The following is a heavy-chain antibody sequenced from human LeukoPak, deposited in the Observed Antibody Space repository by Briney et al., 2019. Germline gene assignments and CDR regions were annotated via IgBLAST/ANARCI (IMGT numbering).Heavy chain of an antibody. V-gene: IGHV3-23*01. D-gene: IGHD3-9*01. J-gene: IGHJ4*02. CDR1: GFTFSSYA. Sequence: GGSLRLSCAASGFTFSSYAMSWVRQAPGKGLEWVSAISGSGGSTYYADSVKGRFTISRDNSKNTLYLQMNSLRAEDTAVYYCAKAGKYFDWLLTFDYGGQGTLVTVSS. CDR2: ISGSGGST. CDR3: AKAGKYFDWLLTFDY.